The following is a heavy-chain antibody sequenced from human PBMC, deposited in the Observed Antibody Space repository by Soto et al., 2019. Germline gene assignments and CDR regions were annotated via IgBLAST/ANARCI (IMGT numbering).Heavy chain of an antibody. CDR2: IYSGGRN. J-gene: IGHJ4*02. CDR1: GGSIRSFY. CDR3: ARGSSRWDY. V-gene: IGHV4-4*07. Sequence: SGSLPLTWAVSGGSIRSFYWSWIRQPAGKGLEWIGRIYSGGRNNYNPSLKSRVTMSVDTSKNQFSLRLSSVTAADTAMYYCARGSSRWDYWGQGTLVTVSS. D-gene: IGHD6-13*01.